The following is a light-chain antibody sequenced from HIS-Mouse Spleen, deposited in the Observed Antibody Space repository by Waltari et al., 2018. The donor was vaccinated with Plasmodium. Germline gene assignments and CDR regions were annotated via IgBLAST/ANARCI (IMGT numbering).Light chain of an antibody. V-gene: IGLV3-10*01. CDR1: ALPTKS. CDR2: EDS. J-gene: IGLJ3*02. Sequence: SYELTQPPSVSVSPGQTARITCSGDALPTKSAYWYQQKSGQALVLVIYEDSKRPSGIPERFSGSSSGTMATLTISGAQVEDEADYYCYSTDSSGNHRVFGGGTKLTVL. CDR3: YSTDSSGNHRV.